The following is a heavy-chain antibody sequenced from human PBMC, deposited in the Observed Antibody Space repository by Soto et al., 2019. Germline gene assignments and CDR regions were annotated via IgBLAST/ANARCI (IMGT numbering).Heavy chain of an antibody. CDR1: GFTFSSYA. CDR2: ISGSGGST. CDR3: AKDFGVVVVPARYRVEPNWFDP. D-gene: IGHD2-2*01. J-gene: IGHJ5*02. Sequence: PGGCLRLSCAASGFTFSSYAMSWVRQAPGKGLEWVSAISGSGGSTYYADSVKGRFTISRDNSKNTLYLQMNSLRAEDTAVYYCAKDFGVVVVPARYRVEPNWFDPWGKGTLVTVSS. V-gene: IGHV3-23*01.